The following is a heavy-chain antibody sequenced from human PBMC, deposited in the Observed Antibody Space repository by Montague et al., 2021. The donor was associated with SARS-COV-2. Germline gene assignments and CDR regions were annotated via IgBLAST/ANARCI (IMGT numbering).Heavy chain of an antibody. Sequence: SETLSLTCTVPGGFISNSYWSWIRQPPGKGLEWIAYIYHSGNTNYNPSLKSRVTISIDTSMNQFSLTLSSMTAADTAVYFCARALVATRTAVKGNYFGLDLWGQGTTVTVSS. CDR3: ARALVATRTAVKGNYFGLDL. CDR1: GGFISNSY. V-gene: IGHV4-59*01. D-gene: IGHD2-15*01. J-gene: IGHJ6*02. CDR2: IYHSGNT.